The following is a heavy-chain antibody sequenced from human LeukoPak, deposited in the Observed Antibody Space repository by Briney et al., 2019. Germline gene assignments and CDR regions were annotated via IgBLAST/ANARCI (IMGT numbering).Heavy chain of an antibody. CDR3: AKLGKGKNLYPGPYLDY. J-gene: IGHJ4*02. CDR1: GFTFSRYG. D-gene: IGHD1-14*01. CDR2: ISYDGGNK. V-gene: IGHV3-30*18. Sequence: PGRSLRLSCAASGFTFSRYGMHWVRQAPGKGLEWVSLISYDGGNKYYADSVKGRFTISRDNSKNTLYLQMNSLRPEDTAVYYWAKLGKGKNLYPGPYLDYLGQETLVTVSS.